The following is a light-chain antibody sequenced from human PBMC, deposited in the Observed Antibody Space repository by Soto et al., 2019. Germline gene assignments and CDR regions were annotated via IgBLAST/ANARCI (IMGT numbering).Light chain of an antibody. CDR1: QDISNY. J-gene: IGKJ2*01. Sequence: DIQMTQSPSSLSASVGDRVTITCQASQDISNYLNWYQQKPGKAPKILIYHASNLEKRVPSRLRVSVSWTDFRFAITSQQPEDLATSNCQQYDNLPYTFGQGTKLEIK. CDR2: HAS. V-gene: IGKV1-33*01. CDR3: QQYDNLPYT.